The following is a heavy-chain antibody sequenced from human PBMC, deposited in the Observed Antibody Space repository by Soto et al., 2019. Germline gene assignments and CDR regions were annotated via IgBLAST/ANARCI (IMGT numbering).Heavy chain of an antibody. J-gene: IGHJ4*02. CDR2: IVVGSGNT. V-gene: IGHV1-58*01. CDR1: GFTFTSSA. D-gene: IGHD1-26*01. Sequence: QMQLVQSGPEVKKPGTSVKVSCKASGFTFTSSAVQWVRQARGQRLEWIGWIVVGSGNTNYAQKFQERVTITRDMSTSTAYMELSSLRSDDTAVYYCAALLGGSYLGFDYWGQGTLVTVSS. CDR3: AALLGGSYLGFDY.